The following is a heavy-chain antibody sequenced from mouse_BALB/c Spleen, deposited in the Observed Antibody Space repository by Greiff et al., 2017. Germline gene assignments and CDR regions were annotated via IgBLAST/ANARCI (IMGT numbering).Heavy chain of an antibody. D-gene: IGHD1-1*01. CDR3: ARDYGSRYGYFDV. CDR2: IRDRGST. J-gene: IGHJ1*01. V-gene: IGHV3-2*02. CDR1: GYSITSDYA. Sequence: VQLQQSGPGRGKSAQSLSLTCTVTGYSITSDYAWNWIRQLPGNKREWRGEIRDRGSTSYNPSLKSRISITRDTSKNQFFLQLNSVTAEDTATYYCARDYGSRYGYFDVCGALPTVPVSS.